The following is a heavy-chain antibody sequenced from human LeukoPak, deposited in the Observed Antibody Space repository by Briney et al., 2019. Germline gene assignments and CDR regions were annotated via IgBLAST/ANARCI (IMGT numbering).Heavy chain of an antibody. D-gene: IGHD2-8*01. CDR1: GGSVSSKTYD. CDR3: ARADTTGDPNIDF. CDR2: VYYSGST. Sequence: SECLSLTCTVSGGSVSSKTYDSGWIRQTPGKGLEWFGNVYYSGSTNKNPSPQSRVTIFIDTYKNQFSLILSSVTAADTAIYYCARADTTGDPNIDFWGQGTLVTVSS. J-gene: IGHJ4*02. V-gene: IGHV4-39*01.